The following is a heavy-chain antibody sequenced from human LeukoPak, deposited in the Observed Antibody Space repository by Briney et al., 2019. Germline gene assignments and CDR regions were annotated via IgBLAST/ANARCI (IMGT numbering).Heavy chain of an antibody. V-gene: IGHV3-7*03. Sequence: GGSLRLSCVVSGVTFSSHWMSWVRQAPGKGLEWVANIKQDGSERYYVDSVKGRFTISRDNAKNSVFLQMNSLRAEDMAVYYCARDPNLYSGTYDTYWGQGTLVTVSS. J-gene: IGHJ4*02. CDR1: GVTFSSHW. CDR2: IKQDGSER. D-gene: IGHD1-26*01. CDR3: ARDPNLYSGTYDTY.